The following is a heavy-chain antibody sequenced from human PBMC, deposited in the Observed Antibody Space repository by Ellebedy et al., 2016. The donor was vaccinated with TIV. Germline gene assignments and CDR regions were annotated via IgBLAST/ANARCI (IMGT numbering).Heavy chain of an antibody. D-gene: IGHD3-16*01. CDR1: GGSINYYF. CDR2: IYYSGDT. CDR3: ARLVGQTYYYYGMDV. Sequence: GSLRLXCSVSGGSINYYFWTWVRQPPGKGLEWIGYIYYSGDTSYSPSLKSRVTISVDASKNQFSLKLSSVTAADTAVYYCARLVGQTYYYYGMDVWGHGTTVTVSS. V-gene: IGHV4-59*13. J-gene: IGHJ6*02.